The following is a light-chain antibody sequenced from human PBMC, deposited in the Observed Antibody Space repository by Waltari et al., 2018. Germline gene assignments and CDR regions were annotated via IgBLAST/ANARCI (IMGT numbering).Light chain of an antibody. CDR1: VLPKNS. J-gene: IGLJ3*02. V-gene: IGLV3-27*01. Sequence: SYELTQPSSVSVSPGQTPRIACPGDVLPKNSARWFHRKPGPAPVILLYKDTERASEIPERFSGSKSGTTVTLTISGAQVEDEADYHCYSAADNTWVFGGGTKLTVL. CDR3: YSAADNTWV. CDR2: KDT.